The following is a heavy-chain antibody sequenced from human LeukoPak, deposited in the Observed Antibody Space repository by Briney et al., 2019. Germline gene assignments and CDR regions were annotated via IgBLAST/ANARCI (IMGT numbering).Heavy chain of an antibody. J-gene: IGHJ5*02. CDR2: INPFGGST. V-gene: IGHV1-46*01. CDR1: GYTFTNYY. CDR3: ARGNLYDSSGGYSYSNWIDT. Sequence: GASVKVSCKASGYTFTNYYMHWVRQAPGQGLEWMGIINPFGGSTNYAQKFQGRVTMTRETSTSTVYMELSSLRSEVTAVYYCARGNLYDSSGGYSYSNWIDTWGQGTLVTVSS. D-gene: IGHD3-22*01.